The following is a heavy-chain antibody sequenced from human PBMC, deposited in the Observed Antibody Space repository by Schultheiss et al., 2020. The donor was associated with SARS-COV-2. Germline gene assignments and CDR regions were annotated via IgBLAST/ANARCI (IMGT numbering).Heavy chain of an antibody. V-gene: IGHV4-39*01. CDR1: GGAISSGSYY. Sequence: SETLSLTCTVSGGAISSGSYYWSWIRQPAGKGLEWIGSIYYSGSTYYNPSLKSRVTISVDTSKNQFSLKLSSVTAADTAVYYCARHGIQLWSEIDYWGQGTLVTVSS. D-gene: IGHD5-18*01. CDR3: ARHGIQLWSEIDY. J-gene: IGHJ4*02. CDR2: IYYSGST.